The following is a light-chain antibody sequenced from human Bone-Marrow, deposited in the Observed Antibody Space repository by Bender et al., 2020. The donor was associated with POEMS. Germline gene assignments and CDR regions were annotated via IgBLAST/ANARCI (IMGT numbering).Light chain of an antibody. J-gene: IGLJ3*02. Sequence: QSVLTQPPSASGTPGQRVTISCSGGSSNIGAHAVNWYQHLPGTAPKLLIYSSHRRPSEVPDRFSGSRSGTSASLAISGLQSEDEADYYCAVWEDSLNGWVSGGGTKLTVL. CDR2: SSH. V-gene: IGLV1-44*01. CDR1: SSNIGAHA. CDR3: AVWEDSLNGWV.